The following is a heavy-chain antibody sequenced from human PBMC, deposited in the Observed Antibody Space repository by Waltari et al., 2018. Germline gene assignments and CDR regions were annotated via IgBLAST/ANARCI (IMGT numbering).Heavy chain of an antibody. CDR3: ASDVDWGYHYFDF. CDR1: GAAIRNYY. Sequence: QVQFQESGPRLVKPTETLSLSCTVSGAAIRNYYWSWIRQSPGRGLEWIGYVAHSRSTNYNPSLNNRGIISLDTSKNQVSLKLSSVTAADTAIYYCASDVDWGYHYFDFWGQGLKVTVSS. J-gene: IGHJ4*02. V-gene: IGHV4-59*01. CDR2: VAHSRST. D-gene: IGHD7-27*01.